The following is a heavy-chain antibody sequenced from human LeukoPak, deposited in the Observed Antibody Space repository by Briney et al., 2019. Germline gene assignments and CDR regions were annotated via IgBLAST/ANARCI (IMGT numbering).Heavy chain of an antibody. CDR3: AKGIFSGSYPAYYFDY. CDR1: GFTFSSYG. J-gene: IGHJ4*02. D-gene: IGHD3-10*01. CDR2: ISYDGSNK. Sequence: PGGSLRLSCAASGFTFSSYGMHWVRQAPGKGLEWVAVISYDGSNKYYADSVKGRFTISKDNSKNTLYLQMNSLRAEDTAVYYCAKGIFSGSYPAYYFDYWGQGTLVTVSS. V-gene: IGHV3-30*18.